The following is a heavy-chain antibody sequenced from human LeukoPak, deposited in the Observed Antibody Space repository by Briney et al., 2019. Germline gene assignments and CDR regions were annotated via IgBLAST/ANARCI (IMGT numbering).Heavy chain of an antibody. CDR3: ARDYYGSGSYDY. J-gene: IGHJ4*02. CDR1: GFTCSSYS. CDR2: ISSSSSYI. V-gene: IGHV3-21*01. D-gene: IGHD3-10*01. Sequence: GGSLRLSCAASGFTCSSYSMNWVRQAPGKVLEWVSSISSSSSYICYADSVKGRFTISRDNAKNSLYLQMNSLRAEDTAVYYCARDYYGSGSYDYWGQGTLVTVSS.